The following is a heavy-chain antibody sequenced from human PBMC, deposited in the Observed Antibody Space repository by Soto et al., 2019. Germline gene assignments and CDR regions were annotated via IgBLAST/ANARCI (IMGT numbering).Heavy chain of an antibody. J-gene: IGHJ3*02. CDR2: TYYKSKWYN. CDR1: GDSVSSNSAA. D-gene: IGHD4-17*01. Sequence: SQTLSLTCVISGDSVSSNSAAWHWIRQSPSRGLEWLTRTYYKSKWYNDYAVPVEGRITIKPDTSKNQISLQLNSVAPEDTTVYYCARSSAMTKGALDIWGQGTMVTVSS. CDR3: ARSSAMTKGALDI. V-gene: IGHV6-1*01.